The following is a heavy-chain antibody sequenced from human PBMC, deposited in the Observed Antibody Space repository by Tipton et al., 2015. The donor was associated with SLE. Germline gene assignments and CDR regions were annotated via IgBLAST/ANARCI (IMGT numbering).Heavy chain of an antibody. CDR2: IYYSGST. CDR1: GGSISSHY. J-gene: IGHJ4*02. CDR3: ATNTIFGGGFDY. Sequence: TLSLTCKVSGGSISSHYWNWIRQSPGKGLEWIGYIYYSGSTNYNPSLKSRVTISIDTSENQFSLKLTSVTAADTAVYYCATNTIFGGGFDYWGQGTLVTVSS. D-gene: IGHD3-3*01. V-gene: IGHV4-59*11.